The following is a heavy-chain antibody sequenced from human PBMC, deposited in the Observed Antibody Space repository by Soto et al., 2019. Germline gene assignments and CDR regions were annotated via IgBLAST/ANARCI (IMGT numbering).Heavy chain of an antibody. D-gene: IGHD2-8*01. V-gene: IGHV3-48*03. CDR1: GFTFSSHE. J-gene: IGHJ4*02. Sequence: QTGGSLRLSCAASGFTFSSHEMNWVRQAPGKGLEWISYISGSGNITYYADSVKGRFTISRDNAQKSLYLQMNSLRVEDTAVYYCARGGVYWGQGNLVTVSS. CDR3: ARGGVY. CDR2: ISGSGNIT.